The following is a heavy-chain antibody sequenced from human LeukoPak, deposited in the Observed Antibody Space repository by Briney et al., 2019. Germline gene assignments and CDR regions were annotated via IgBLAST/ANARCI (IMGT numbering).Heavy chain of an antibody. V-gene: IGHV1-2*02. D-gene: IGHD2-15*01. CDR1: GYTFTGYY. Sequence: ASVTVSCKASGYTFTGYYMHWVRQAPGQGLEWMGWINPNSGGTNYAQKFKGRVTMTRDTSISTAYMELSRLRSDDTAVYYCARDRIGAVWFDLWGQGTLVTVSS. CDR2: INPNSGGT. CDR3: ARDRIGAVWFDL. J-gene: IGHJ5*02.